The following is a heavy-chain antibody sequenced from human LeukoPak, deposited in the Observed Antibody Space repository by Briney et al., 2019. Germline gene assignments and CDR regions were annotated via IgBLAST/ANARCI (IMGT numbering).Heavy chain of an antibody. Sequence: GGSLRLSCAASGFTFSSYWMSWVRQTPGKGLEWAANIKQDGSEKYYVDSVKGRFTISRDNAKNSLYLQMNSLRAEDTAVYYCARPRGIVNWFDPWGQGTLVTVSS. CDR3: ARPRGIVNWFDP. D-gene: IGHD2/OR15-2a*01. CDR2: IKQDGSEK. CDR1: GFTFSSYW. V-gene: IGHV3-7*01. J-gene: IGHJ5*02.